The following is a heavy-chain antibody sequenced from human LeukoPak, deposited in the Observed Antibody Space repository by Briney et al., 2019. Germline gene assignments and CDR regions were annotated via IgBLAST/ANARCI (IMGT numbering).Heavy chain of an antibody. CDR2: IYYIGST. V-gene: IGHV4-39*07. CDR3: ARESECYYGSGSYECRWFDP. D-gene: IGHD3-10*01. CDR1: GGSISSSSYY. J-gene: IGHJ5*02. Sequence: PSETLSLTCTVSGGSISSSSYYWGWIRQPPGKGLEWIGNIYYIGSTYYNPSLKSRVTISVDTSKNQFSLKLSSVTAADTAVYYCARESECYYGSGSYECRWFDPWGLGTLVTVSS.